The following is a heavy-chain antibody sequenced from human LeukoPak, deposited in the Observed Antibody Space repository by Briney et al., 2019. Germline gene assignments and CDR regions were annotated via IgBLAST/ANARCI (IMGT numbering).Heavy chain of an antibody. CDR3: VKDLGGSCCDAFDI. D-gene: IGHD2-15*01. CDR2: ISSKGGST. Sequence: GGSLRLSCSASGFTFRSYGMHWVRQAPGKGLEYVSAISSKGGSTDYADSVKGRFTISRDNSKNTLNLQMSSLRAGDSAVYYCVKDLGGSCCDAFDIWGQGTIVTVSS. CDR1: GFTFRSYG. V-gene: IGHV3-64D*09. J-gene: IGHJ3*02.